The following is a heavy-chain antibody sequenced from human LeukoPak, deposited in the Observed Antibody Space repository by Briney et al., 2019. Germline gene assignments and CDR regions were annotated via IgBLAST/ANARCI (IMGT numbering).Heavy chain of an antibody. CDR2: ISSSGSTI. V-gene: IGHV3-11*01. CDR3: ARDSPDIVMVVAARYYYYYYMDV. Sequence: PGGSLRLSCAASGFTFSDYYMSWIRQAPGKGLEWVSYISSSGSTIYYADSVKGRFTISRDNAKNSLYLQMNSLRAEDTAVYYCARDSPDIVMVVAARYYYYYYMDVWGKGTTVTISS. J-gene: IGHJ6*03. CDR1: GFTFSDYY. D-gene: IGHD2-15*01.